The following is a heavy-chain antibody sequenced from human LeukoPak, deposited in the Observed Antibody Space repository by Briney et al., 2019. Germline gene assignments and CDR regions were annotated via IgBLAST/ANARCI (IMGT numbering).Heavy chain of an antibody. CDR3: ARLYSGSYFDY. CDR1: GFTFSSYE. Sequence: GGSLRLSCAASGFTFSSYEMNWVRQAPGKGLEWVSYISSSGSTIYYADTVKGRFTIPRDNAKNSLYLQMNSLRAEDTAVYYCARLYSGSYFDYWGQGTLVTVSS. D-gene: IGHD1-26*01. V-gene: IGHV3-48*03. CDR2: ISSSGSTI. J-gene: IGHJ4*02.